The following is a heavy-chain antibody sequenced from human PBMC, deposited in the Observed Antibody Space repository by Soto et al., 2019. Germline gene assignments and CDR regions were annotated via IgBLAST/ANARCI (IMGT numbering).Heavy chain of an antibody. CDR1: GGSISSGDYY. V-gene: IGHV4-30-4*01. CDR2: IYYSGST. D-gene: IGHD2-21*01. CDR3: ARVFSISAPDAFDI. J-gene: IGHJ3*02. Sequence: PSETLSLTCTVSGGSISSGDYYWIWIRHPPGKGLEWIGYIYYSGSTYYNPSLKSRVTISVDTSKNQFSLKLSSVTAADTAVYYCARVFSISAPDAFDIWGQGTTVTVSS.